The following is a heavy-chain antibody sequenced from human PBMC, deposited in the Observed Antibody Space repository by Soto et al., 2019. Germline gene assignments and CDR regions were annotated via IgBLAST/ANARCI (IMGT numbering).Heavy chain of an antibody. CDR3: TMGLLWFGAY. V-gene: IGHV3-73*02. CDR1: GFTFSGSA. J-gene: IGHJ4*02. Sequence: EVQLVESGGGLVQPGGSLKLSCAASGFTFSGSAMHWVRQASGKGLEWVGRIRSKANSYATAYAASVKGRFTISRDDSKNTAYLQMNSLKTEDTAVYDWTMGLLWFGAYWGQGTLVTVSS. CDR2: IRSKANSYAT. D-gene: IGHD3-10*01.